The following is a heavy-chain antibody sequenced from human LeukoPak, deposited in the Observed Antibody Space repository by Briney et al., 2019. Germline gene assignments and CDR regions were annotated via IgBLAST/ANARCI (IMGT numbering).Heavy chain of an antibody. CDR1: GFTFSSYG. Sequence: PGGSLRLSCAASGFTFSSYGMHWVRQAPGKGLEWVSSISSSSSYIYYADSVKGRFTISRDNAKNSLYLQMNSLRAEDTAVYYCARDGGRIVGARAAFDIWGQGTMVTVSS. D-gene: IGHD1-26*01. J-gene: IGHJ3*02. CDR2: ISSSSSYI. V-gene: IGHV3-21*01. CDR3: ARDGGRIVGARAAFDI.